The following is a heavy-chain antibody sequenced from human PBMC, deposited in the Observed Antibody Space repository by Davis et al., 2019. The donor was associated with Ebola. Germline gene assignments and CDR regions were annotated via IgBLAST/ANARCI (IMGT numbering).Heavy chain of an antibody. CDR1: GWSSSGFS. CDR3: ARGTPWSLYQQPRPASFDP. V-gene: IGHV4-34*01. D-gene: IGHD2-2*01. CDR2: INHSGST. Sequence: MPGGSLRLSCAPHGWSSSGFSCSWIRLPPGKGLESIGEINHSGSTNYNPSLKSRVTISVDTSKNQFSLKLSPVTAADTAVYYCARGTPWSLYQQPRPASFDPWGQGTLVTVSS. J-gene: IGHJ5*02.